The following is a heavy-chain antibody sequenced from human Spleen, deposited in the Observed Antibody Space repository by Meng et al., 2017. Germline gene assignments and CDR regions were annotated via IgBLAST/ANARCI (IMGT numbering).Heavy chain of an antibody. V-gene: IGHV3-74*01. J-gene: IGHJ4*02. CDR2: LSVDGSIT. CDR3: ARDSGSLD. Sequence: EVHVAGAGGGLVQPGWSLRLSCAASGFTLSSQWMRWVSQAQGKGLVWVSHLSVDGSITRYADSVKGRFTISRDNSKNTLYLQMNSLRAEDTAVYYCARDSGSLDWGQGTLVTVSS. D-gene: IGHD1-26*01. CDR1: GFTLSSQW.